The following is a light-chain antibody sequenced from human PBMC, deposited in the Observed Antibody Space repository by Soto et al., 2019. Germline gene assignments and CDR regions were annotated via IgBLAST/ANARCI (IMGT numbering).Light chain of an antibody. CDR2: GTS. CDR1: QSVRKNF. J-gene: IGKJ5*01. CDR3: QQYGGSLMT. V-gene: IGKV3-20*01. Sequence: EIVLTQSPGTLSLSPGERAPLSCRADQSVRKNFLAWYQQKPGQAPRLFIYGTSSRATGIPDRFSGSGSGTDFTLTISRLEPEDFAIYYCQQYGGSLMTFGQGTRLEIK.